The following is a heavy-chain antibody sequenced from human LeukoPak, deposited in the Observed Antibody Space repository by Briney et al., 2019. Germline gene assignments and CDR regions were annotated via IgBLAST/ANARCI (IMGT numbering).Heavy chain of an antibody. V-gene: IGHV3-21*01. CDR2: ISSSSSYI. Sequence: GGSLRLSCAASGFTFSSYSMNWVRQAPGRGLEWVSSISSSSSYIYYADSVKGRFTISRDNAKNSLYLQMNSLRAEDTAVYYCARAFGYNYIFDYWGQGTLVTVSS. J-gene: IGHJ4*02. CDR1: GFTFSSYS. CDR3: ARAFGYNYIFDY. D-gene: IGHD5-24*01.